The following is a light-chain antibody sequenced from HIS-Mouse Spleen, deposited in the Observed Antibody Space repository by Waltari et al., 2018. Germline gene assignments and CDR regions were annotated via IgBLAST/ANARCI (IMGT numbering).Light chain of an antibody. CDR2: KDR. Sequence: SYELTQPPSVSVSPGQTARITCSGDALPKQYAYWYQQKPGQAPVPVIYKDRERPSWIPERFSGSSSGTTVTLTISGVQAEDEADYYCQSADSSGTYHVVFGGGTKLTVL. V-gene: IGLV3-25*03. CDR1: ALPKQY. CDR3: QSADSSGTYHVV. J-gene: IGLJ2*01.